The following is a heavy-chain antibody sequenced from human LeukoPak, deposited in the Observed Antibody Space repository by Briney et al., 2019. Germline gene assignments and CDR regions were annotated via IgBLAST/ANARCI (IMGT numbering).Heavy chain of an antibody. CDR1: GGSISSGSYY. J-gene: IGHJ6*04. V-gene: IGHV4-61*02. CDR3: ARDIMDV. CDR2: IYTSGST. Sequence: SETLSLTCTVSGGSISSGSYYWSWIRQPAGKGLERIGRIYTSGSTNYNPSLKSRVTISVDTSKNQCSLKLSSVTAADTAVYYCARDIMDVWGKGTTVTVSS.